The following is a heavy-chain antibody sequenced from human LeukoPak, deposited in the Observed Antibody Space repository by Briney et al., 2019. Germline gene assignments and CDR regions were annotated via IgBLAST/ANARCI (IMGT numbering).Heavy chain of an antibody. V-gene: IGHV4-38-2*02. D-gene: IGHD6-19*01. Sequence: SETLSLTCTVSTYSISSGNFWGWIRQPPGKGLEWIGSIYHSGSTYYNPSLKSRVTISVDTSKNQFSLKLSSVTAADTAVYYCARDRGSGWCPDPFDYWGQGTLVTVSS. CDR1: TYSISSGNF. CDR3: ARDRGSGWCPDPFDY. CDR2: IYHSGST. J-gene: IGHJ4*02.